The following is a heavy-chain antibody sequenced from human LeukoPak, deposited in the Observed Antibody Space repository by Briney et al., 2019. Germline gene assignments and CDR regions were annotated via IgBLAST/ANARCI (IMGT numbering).Heavy chain of an antibody. D-gene: IGHD3-22*01. CDR3: ARDGIDYDSSGYLDY. Sequence: GGSLGLSCAASGFTFDDYGMSWARQAPGKGLEWVSGINWNGGSTGYADSVKGRFTISRDNAKNSLYLQMNSLRAEDTALYYCARDGIDYDSSGYLDYWGQGTLVTVSS. J-gene: IGHJ4*02. CDR2: INWNGGST. CDR1: GFTFDDYG. V-gene: IGHV3-20*04.